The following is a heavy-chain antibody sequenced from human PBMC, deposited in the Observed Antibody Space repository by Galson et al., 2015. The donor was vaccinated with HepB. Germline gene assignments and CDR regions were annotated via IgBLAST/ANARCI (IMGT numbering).Heavy chain of an antibody. CDR3: ARAGHYGGKGNWFDS. V-gene: IGHV3-66*02. Sequence: LRLSCAASGFTFSFYWMHWVRQAPRKGLEWVSVIYDGGSIHYADFAKGRFSISRDNSKNTLYLQMSGLRAEDTAVYYCARAGHYGGKGNWFDSWGQGTLVTVSS. J-gene: IGHJ5*01. CDR2: IYDGGSI. CDR1: GFTFSFYW. D-gene: IGHD4-23*01.